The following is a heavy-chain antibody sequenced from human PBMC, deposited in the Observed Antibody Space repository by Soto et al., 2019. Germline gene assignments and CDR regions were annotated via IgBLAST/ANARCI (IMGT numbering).Heavy chain of an antibody. Sequence: ASVKVSCKASGYTFTGYYMHWVRQAPGQGLEWMGWINPNSGGTNYAQKFQGWVTMTRDTSISTAYMELSRLRSDDTAVYYCARAPIGGYDILTAPYYYYGMDVWGQGTTVTVS. V-gene: IGHV1-2*04. CDR1: GYTFTGYY. D-gene: IGHD3-9*01. CDR3: ARAPIGGYDILTAPYYYYGMDV. J-gene: IGHJ6*02. CDR2: INPNSGGT.